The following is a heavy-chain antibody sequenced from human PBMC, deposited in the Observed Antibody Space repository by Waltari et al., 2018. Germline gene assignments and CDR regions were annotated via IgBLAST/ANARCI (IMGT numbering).Heavy chain of an antibody. D-gene: IGHD6-19*01. CDR2: IYHSGST. Sequence: QVQLQESGPGLVKPSGTLSLTCAVSGGSISSSNWWSWARQPPGKGLECIGEIYHSGSTNYNPSLKSRVTIAVDKSKNQFSLKLSSVAAADTAVYYCARVRRGAGDGDYWGQGTLVTVSS. CDR3: ARVRRGAGDGDY. J-gene: IGHJ4*02. CDR1: GGSISSSNW. V-gene: IGHV4-4*02.